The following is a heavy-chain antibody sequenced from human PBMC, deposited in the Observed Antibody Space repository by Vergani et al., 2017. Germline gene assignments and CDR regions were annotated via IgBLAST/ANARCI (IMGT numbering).Heavy chain of an antibody. Sequence: QVQLVESGGGVVQPGRSLRLSCAASGFTFSSYGMHWVRQAPGKGLEWVAVISYDGSNKYYADSVKGRFTISRDNSKNTLYLQMNSLRAEDTAVYYCAKKKDDYYDSSGYYNTLDYWGQGTLVTVSS. CDR3: AKKKDDYYDSSGYYNTLDY. CDR1: GFTFSSYG. J-gene: IGHJ4*02. CDR2: ISYDGSNK. V-gene: IGHV3-30*18. D-gene: IGHD3-22*01.